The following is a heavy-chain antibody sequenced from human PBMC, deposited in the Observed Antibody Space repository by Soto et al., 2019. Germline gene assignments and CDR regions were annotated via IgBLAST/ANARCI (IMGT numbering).Heavy chain of an antibody. CDR3: ARHLSSSFNYFDY. D-gene: IGHD6-13*01. V-gene: IGHV4-39*01. CDR1: GGSISSSSYY. CDR2: IYYSGST. Sequence: SETLSLTCTVSGGSISSSSYYWGWIRQPPGKGLEWIGSIYYSGSTYYNPSLKSRVTISVDTSKNQFSLKLSSVTAADTAVYYCARHLSSSFNYFDYWGQGPLVTVYS. J-gene: IGHJ4*02.